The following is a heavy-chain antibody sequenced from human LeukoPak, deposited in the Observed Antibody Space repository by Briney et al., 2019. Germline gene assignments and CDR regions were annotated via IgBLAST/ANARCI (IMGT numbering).Heavy chain of an antibody. J-gene: IGHJ4*02. CDR2: IRYDGINK. V-gene: IGHV3-30*02. D-gene: IGHD2-15*01. Sequence: PGGSLRLSCAASGFTFSSYGMHWVRQAPGKGLEWVAFIRYDGINKYYADSVKGRFTMSRDNSKNTLYLQMSSLRVEDTAVYYCATGYCSGDSCPTIDFWGQGTLVTVSS. CDR3: ATGYCSGDSCPTIDF. CDR1: GFTFSSYG.